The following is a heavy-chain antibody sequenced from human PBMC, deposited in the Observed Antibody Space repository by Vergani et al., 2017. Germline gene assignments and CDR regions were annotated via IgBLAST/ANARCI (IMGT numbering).Heavy chain of an antibody. D-gene: IGHD2/OR15-2a*01. CDR1: GFIFNNFA. J-gene: IGHJ3*02. CDR2: ISGTDGRT. V-gene: IGHV3-23*01. Sequence: EVQLLESGGDLVQPGGSLRLSCAGSGFIFNNFAMSWVRQAPGKGLEWVAAISGTDGRTGYANSVKGRFTISRDNFKNTLYLQLSSLRVGDTAIYYCARDRLFPNDVFDIWGQGTLVTVFS. CDR3: ARDRLFPNDVFDI.